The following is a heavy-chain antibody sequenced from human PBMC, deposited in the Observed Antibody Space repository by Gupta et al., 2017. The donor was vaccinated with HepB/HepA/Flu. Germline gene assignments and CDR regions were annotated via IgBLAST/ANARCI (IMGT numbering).Heavy chain of an antibody. CDR1: GFTFDDYA. V-gene: IGHV3-9*01. Sequence: EVQLVESGGGWVQPGWSLRISCAASGFTFDDYAIHWVRLAPGKGLEWVSGISWNARTIGYADSVKGRFTIPRDNAKNSIYLQMNSLRADDTALYYCARGLDTAMFFWNYRGTDVWGQGTTVTVSS. D-gene: IGHD5-18*01. J-gene: IGHJ6*02. CDR3: ARGLDTAMFFWNYRGTDV. CDR2: ISWNARTI.